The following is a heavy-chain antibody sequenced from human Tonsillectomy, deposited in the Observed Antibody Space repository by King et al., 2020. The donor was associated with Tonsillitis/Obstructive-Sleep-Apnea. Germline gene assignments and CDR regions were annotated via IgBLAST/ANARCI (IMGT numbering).Heavy chain of an antibody. CDR1: GGAIRSSYY. CDR2: IYYNGST. Sequence: QLQLQASGPGLVQPSETLSLSCPVSGGAIRSSYYWGWIRQPPGKGLEWIGNIYYNGSTSYNPSLKSRVTISVDTSKNQFSLKVSSVTASDTAVYYCARLLYSSSWSHGYYYMDVWGKGTTVTVSS. J-gene: IGHJ6*03. CDR3: ARLLYSSSWSHGYYYMDV. D-gene: IGHD6-13*01. V-gene: IGHV4-39*01.